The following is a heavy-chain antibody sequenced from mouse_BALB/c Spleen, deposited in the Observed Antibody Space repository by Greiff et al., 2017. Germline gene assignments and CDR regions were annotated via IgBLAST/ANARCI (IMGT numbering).Heavy chain of an antibody. CDR3: ARGRCGLYAVDY. V-gene: IGHV5-6-4*01. CDR2: ISNGGST. Sequence: DVMLVESGGGLVKPGGSLKLSCAASGFTFSSYTMSWVRQTPEKRLEWVATISNGGSTYYPDSVKGRFTISRDNAKNTLYLQMSSLKSEDTAMYYCARGRCGLYAVDYWGQGTAVTVSS. CDR1: GFTFSSYT. D-gene: IGHD1-1*02. J-gene: IGHJ4*01.